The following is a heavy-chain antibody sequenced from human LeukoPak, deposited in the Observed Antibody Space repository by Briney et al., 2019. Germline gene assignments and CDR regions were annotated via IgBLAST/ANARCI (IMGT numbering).Heavy chain of an antibody. CDR3: ATVGYYYDSSGYYF. CDR1: GYTLTELS. V-gene: IGHV1-24*01. CDR2: FDPEDGET. D-gene: IGHD3-22*01. J-gene: IGHJ4*02. Sequence: ASVNVSCKVSGYTLTELSMHWVRQAPGKGLEGMGGFDPEDGETIYAQKFQGRVTMTEDTSTDTAYMELSSLRSEDTAVYYCATVGYYYDSSGYYFWGQGTLVTVSS.